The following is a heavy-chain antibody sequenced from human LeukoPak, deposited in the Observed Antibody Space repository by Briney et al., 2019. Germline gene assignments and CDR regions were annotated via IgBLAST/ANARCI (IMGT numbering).Heavy chain of an antibody. V-gene: IGHV4-30-4*07. CDR1: GGSISSGDYS. D-gene: IGHD6-19*01. CDR2: MYYSGST. CDR3: ARWSYSSGPGY. Sequence: PSETLSLTCAVSGGSISSGDYSWSWIRQPPGKGLEWIGYMYYSGSTYSNLSLKSRVTISVDTSKNQFSLKLSSVTAADTAVYYCARWSYSSGPGYWGQGTLVTVSS. J-gene: IGHJ4*02.